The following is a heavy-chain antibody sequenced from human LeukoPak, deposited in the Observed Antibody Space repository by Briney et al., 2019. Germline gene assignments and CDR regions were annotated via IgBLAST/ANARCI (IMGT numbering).Heavy chain of an antibody. CDR1: GGSFSGYY. Sequence: PSETLSLTCAVYGGSFSGYYWSWIRQPPGKGLEWIGRIYTSGSTNYNPSLKSRVTMSVDTSKNQFSLKLSSVTAADTAVYYCAREGRTPAAISPVGLDPWGQGTLVTVSS. J-gene: IGHJ5*02. V-gene: IGHV4-59*10. D-gene: IGHD2-2*01. CDR2: IYTSGST. CDR3: AREGRTPAAISPVGLDP.